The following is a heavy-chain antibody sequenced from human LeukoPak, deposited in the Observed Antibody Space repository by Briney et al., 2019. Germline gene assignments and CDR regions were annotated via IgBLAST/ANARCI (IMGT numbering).Heavy chain of an antibody. J-gene: IGHJ5*02. CDR2: INHSGST. CDR1: GYPINNAYY. V-gene: IGHV4-34*01. D-gene: IGHD2-15*01. CDR3: ARALVPKLSFDP. Sequence: SETLSLTCAVSGYPINNAYYWSWIRQPPGKGLEWIGEINHSGSTNYNPSLKSRVTISVDTSKNQFSLKLSSVTAADTAVYYCARALVPKLSFDPWGQGTLVTVSS.